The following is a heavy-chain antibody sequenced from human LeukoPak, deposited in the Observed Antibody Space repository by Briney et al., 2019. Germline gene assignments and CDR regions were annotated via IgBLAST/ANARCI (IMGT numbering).Heavy chain of an antibody. D-gene: IGHD1-1*01. J-gene: IGHJ3*02. V-gene: IGHV3-20*01. CDR3: ARSTIVRLEGVGAFDI. Sequence: GGSLRLSCAASGFTFDDYGMSWVRQAPGKGLEWVSGINWNGGSTGYADSVKGRFTISRDNAKNSLYLQMNSLRAEDTALYHCARSTIVRLEGVGAFDIWGQGTMVTVSS. CDR2: INWNGGST. CDR1: GFTFDDYG.